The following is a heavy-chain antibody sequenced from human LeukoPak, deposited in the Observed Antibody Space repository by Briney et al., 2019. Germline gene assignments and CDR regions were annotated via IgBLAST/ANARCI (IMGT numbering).Heavy chain of an antibody. CDR1: AFTFSRYS. Sequence: GGSVRPSCAAYAFTFSRYSMNWVRQAGGEWLESVSYVSSSGSNIYYADPVKGRFTISRDNAKNSLYLQMNSLRAEETAGYYCAELGITMIGGVWGKGTTVTISP. D-gene: IGHD3-10*02. CDR2: VSSSGSNI. V-gene: IGHV3-48*04. CDR3: AELGITMIGGV. J-gene: IGHJ6*04.